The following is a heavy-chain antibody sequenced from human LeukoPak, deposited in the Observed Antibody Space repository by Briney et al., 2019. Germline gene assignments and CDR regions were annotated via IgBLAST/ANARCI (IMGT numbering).Heavy chain of an antibody. V-gene: IGHV3-7*01. D-gene: IGHD1-26*01. J-gene: IGHJ3*02. CDR1: GFTFSSYW. Sequence: GGSLRLSCAASGFTFSSYWMSWVRQAPGKGLEWVANIKQDGSEKYYVDSVKGRFTFSRDNSKNTMYLQMNSLRPEDTAVYYCARASLGASAFDIWGQGTMVTVSS. CDR2: IKQDGSEK. CDR3: ARASLGASAFDI.